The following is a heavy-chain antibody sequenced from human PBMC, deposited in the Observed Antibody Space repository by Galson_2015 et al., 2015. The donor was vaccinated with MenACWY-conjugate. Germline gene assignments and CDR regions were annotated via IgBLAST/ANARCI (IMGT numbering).Heavy chain of an antibody. D-gene: IGHD1-26*01. Sequence: QSGAEVKKPGESLKISCKGSGYSFTHYWIGWVRQMPGRGLEWMGLIDPHNSNTRYSPSFQGQVTISADESISTAFLQWSSLKASDTAMYYCARHPPGGRGMDVWGRGTTVTVSS. CDR2: IDPHNSNT. V-gene: IGHV5-51*01. J-gene: IGHJ6*02. CDR1: GYSFTHYW. CDR3: ARHPPGGRGMDV.